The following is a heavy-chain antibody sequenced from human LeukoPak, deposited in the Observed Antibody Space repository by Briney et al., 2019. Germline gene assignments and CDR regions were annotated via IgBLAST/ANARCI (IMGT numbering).Heavy chain of an antibody. D-gene: IGHD3-9*01. Sequence: GGSLRLSCAASGFTFSSYWMSWVRQAPGKGLEWVANIKQDGSEKYYVDSVKGRFTISRDNAKNSLYLQMNSLRAEDTAVYYCARDRWGGDILTDHYFDYWGQGTLVTVSS. CDR3: ARDRWGGDILTDHYFDY. CDR1: GFTFSSYW. V-gene: IGHV3-7*01. CDR2: IKQDGSEK. J-gene: IGHJ4*02.